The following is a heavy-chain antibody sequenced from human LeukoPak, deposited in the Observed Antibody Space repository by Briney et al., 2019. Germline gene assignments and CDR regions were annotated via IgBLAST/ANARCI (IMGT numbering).Heavy chain of an antibody. CDR3: ASGPNRALI. V-gene: IGHV4-34*01. J-gene: IGHJ1*01. CDR1: GGSFSGYY. CDR2: INYSGRT. Sequence: SETLSLTCAVYGGSFSGYYWSWIRQTPGKGLEWIGEINYSGRTNYNPSLKSRVTISVDTSKNQCSLKLSSVTAADTAVYYCASGPNRALIWGQGTLVTVSS. D-gene: IGHD3-10*01.